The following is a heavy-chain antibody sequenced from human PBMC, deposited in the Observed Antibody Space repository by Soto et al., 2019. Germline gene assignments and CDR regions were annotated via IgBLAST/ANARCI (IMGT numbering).Heavy chain of an antibody. CDR2: ISYDGSNK. CDR1: GFTFSSYG. J-gene: IGHJ3*02. CDR3: AKDRASGYYGGVGAFDI. Sequence: QVQLVESGGGVVQPGRSLRLSCAASGFTFSSYGMHWVRQAPGKGLEWVAVISYDGSNKYYADSVKGRFTISRDNSKNTLYLQMSSLRAEDTAVYYCAKDRASGYYGGVGAFDIWGQGTMVTVSS. D-gene: IGHD3-3*01. V-gene: IGHV3-30*18.